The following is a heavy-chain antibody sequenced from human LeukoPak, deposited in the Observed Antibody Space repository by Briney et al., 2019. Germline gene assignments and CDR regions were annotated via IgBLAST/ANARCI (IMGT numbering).Heavy chain of an antibody. D-gene: IGHD2-2*01. CDR1: GFTFNNHA. Sequence: GGSLRLSCVGSGFTFNNHAVSWVRQAPGKGLEWVSGISGSGDSTYYADSVKGRFTISRDSSKNTLFLQMSRPRAEDTAVYYCAKGDCTSTSCSSYLDYWGQGTLVTVSS. CDR3: AKGDCTSTSCSSYLDY. V-gene: IGHV3-23*01. CDR2: ISGSGDST. J-gene: IGHJ4*02.